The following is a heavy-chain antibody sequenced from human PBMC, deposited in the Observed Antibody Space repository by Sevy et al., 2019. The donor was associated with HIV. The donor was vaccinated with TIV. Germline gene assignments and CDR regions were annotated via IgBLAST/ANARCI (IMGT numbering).Heavy chain of an antibody. D-gene: IGHD1-26*01. Sequence: SETLSLTCTVSGGSITSLYWNWIRQPPGKGLEWIANIYYNGHINYNPSLKSRVTLSLHTSKNQFSLRLISVTAADTAMYYCAGENAWGRGYSWGQGTLVTVSS. J-gene: IGHJ4*02. CDR2: IYYNGHI. CDR3: AGENAWGRGYS. CDR1: GGSITSLY. V-gene: IGHV4-59*08.